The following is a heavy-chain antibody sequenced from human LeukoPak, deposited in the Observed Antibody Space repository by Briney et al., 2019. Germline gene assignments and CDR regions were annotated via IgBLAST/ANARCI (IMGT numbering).Heavy chain of an antibody. CDR2: ISWNSGSI. J-gene: IGHJ4*02. CDR3: AEDFCPLVSGSSDFDY. Sequence: GRSLRLSCAASGFTFSGYAMHWVRQAPGKGLEWVSGISWNSGSIYYADSVKGRFTISRDNAKKYLYLQMNSLRAEDTALYYCAEDFCPLVSGSSDFDYWGQGTLVTVSS. CDR1: GFTFSGYA. V-gene: IGHV3-9*01. D-gene: IGHD6-6*01.